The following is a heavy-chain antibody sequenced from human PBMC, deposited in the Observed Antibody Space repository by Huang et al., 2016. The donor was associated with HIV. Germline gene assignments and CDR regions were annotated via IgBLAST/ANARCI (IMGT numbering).Heavy chain of an antibody. D-gene: IGHD1-26*01. CDR2: KIPIFGKQ. CDR3: ARGLWDSTWDGTDWLLRHFDS. J-gene: IGHJ4*02. Sequence: QVQLVQSGAEVKKPGSSLRVSCRASGDTFRKYAISWVRQAPGQGLEWMGGKIPIFGKQKYAQKFQGRITITAQESTSTIYVELSRLTFQDTAIYYCARGLWDSTWDGTDWLLRHFDSWGLGTLVTISS. CDR1: GDTFRKYA. V-gene: IGHV1-69*13.